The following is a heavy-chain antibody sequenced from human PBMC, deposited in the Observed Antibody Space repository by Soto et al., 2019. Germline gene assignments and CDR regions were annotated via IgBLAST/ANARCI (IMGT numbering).Heavy chain of an antibody. V-gene: IGHV1-24*01. D-gene: IGHD2-8*01. CDR2: FDPEDGET. CDR1: GYTLTELS. CDR3: ATDLNCSNGVCYTRWERLAP. J-gene: IGHJ5*02. Sequence: AAVKVSCKVSGYTLTELSMHWVRQAPGKGLEWMGGFDPEDGETIYAQKFQGRVTMTEDTSTDTAYMEFSSLRSEDTVVYYCATDLNCSNGVCYTRWERLAPWGQGTLVTGSS.